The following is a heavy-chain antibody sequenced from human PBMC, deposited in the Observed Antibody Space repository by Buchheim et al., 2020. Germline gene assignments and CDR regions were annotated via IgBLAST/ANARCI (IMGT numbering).Heavy chain of an antibody. CDR1: GFTFSSYG. Sequence: QVQLVESGGGVVQPGRSLRLSCAASGFTFSSYGMHWVRQAPGKGLEWVAFIRYDGSNKYYADSVKGRFTISRDNSKNKLYLQMNSLRAEDTAVYYCAKVRIVGATWVYFDYWGQGTL. CDR2: IRYDGSNK. CDR3: AKVRIVGATWVYFDY. J-gene: IGHJ4*02. D-gene: IGHD1-26*01. V-gene: IGHV3-30*02.